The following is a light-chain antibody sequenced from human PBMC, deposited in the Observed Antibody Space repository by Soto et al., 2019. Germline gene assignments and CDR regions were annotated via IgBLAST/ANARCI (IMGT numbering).Light chain of an antibody. V-gene: IGLV2-14*01. CDR2: DVG. Sequence: QSALTQPASVSGSPGQSITISCTGTSSDVGGYNYVSWYQQHPGKAPKRMIYDVGNRPSGVSNRFSGSKSGNTASLTISGLQAEDEADYYCSSYTSSSTPYVFGTGTKLTVL. CDR3: SSYTSSSTPYV. J-gene: IGLJ1*01. CDR1: SSDVGGYNY.